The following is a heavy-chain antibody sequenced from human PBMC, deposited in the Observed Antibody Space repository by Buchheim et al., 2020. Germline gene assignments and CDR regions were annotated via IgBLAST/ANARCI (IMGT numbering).Heavy chain of an antibody. CDR2: IWYDGSNK. Sequence: QVQLVESGGGVVQPGRSLRLSCAASGFTFSSYGMHWVRQAPGKGLEWVAVIWYDGSNKYYADSVKGRFTISRDNSKNTLYLQMNSLRAEDTAVYYCAREPPGMDPLWYMDVWGKGTT. J-gene: IGHJ6*03. V-gene: IGHV3-33*01. CDR1: GFTFSSYG. CDR3: AREPPGMDPLWYMDV. D-gene: IGHD6-13*01.